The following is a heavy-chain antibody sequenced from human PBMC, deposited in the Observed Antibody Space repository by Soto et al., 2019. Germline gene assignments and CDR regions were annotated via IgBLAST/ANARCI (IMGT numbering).Heavy chain of an antibody. J-gene: IGHJ4*02. Sequence: QVQLVESGGGVVQPGRSLRLSCAASGFTFSSYGMHWVRQAPGKGLEWVAVIIYDGSTKYYADSVKGRFTISRDNSKSTLYXXXXXLRAEDTAVYYCAKDRMGAGVRGYFDYWGQGTLVTVSS. CDR1: GFTFSSYG. V-gene: IGHV3-30*18. CDR3: AKDRMGAGVRGYFDY. CDR2: IIYDGSTK. D-gene: IGHD3-10*01.